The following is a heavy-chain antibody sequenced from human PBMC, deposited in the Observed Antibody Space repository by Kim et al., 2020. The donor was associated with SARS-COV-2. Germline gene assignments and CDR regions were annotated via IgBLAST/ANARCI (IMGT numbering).Heavy chain of an antibody. CDR2: IYYSGST. CDR3: VSYAINPVMVPGWFDP. V-gene: IGHV4-31*03. J-gene: IGHJ5*02. D-gene: IGHD5-18*01. Sequence: SETLSLTCTVSGGSISSGGYYWSWIRQHPGKGLEWIGYIYYSGSTYYNPSLKSRVTISVDTSKNQFSLKMSSVTAADTAVYYCVSYAINPVMVPGWFDPWGQGTLVTVSS. CDR1: GGSISSGGYY.